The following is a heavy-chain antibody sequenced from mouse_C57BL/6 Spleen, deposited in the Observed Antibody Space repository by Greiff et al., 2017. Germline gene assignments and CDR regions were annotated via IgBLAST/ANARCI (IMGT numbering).Heavy chain of an antibody. V-gene: IGHV5-17*01. CDR2: ISSGSSTI. CDR3: ARSYDYDGYFDV. J-gene: IGHJ1*03. D-gene: IGHD2-4*01. CDR1: GFTFSDYG. Sequence: EVKLMESGGGLVKPGGSLKLSCAASGFTFSDYGMHWVRQAPEKGLEWVAYISSGSSTIYYADTVKGRFTISRDNAKNTLFLQMTSLRSEDTAMYYCARSYDYDGYFDVWGTGTTVTVSS.